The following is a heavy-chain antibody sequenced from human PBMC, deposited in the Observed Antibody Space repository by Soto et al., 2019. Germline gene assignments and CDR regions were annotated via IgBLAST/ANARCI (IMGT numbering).Heavy chain of an antibody. CDR3: AKDLGYYYGSGSHYYYYGMDV. J-gene: IGHJ6*02. D-gene: IGHD3-10*01. Sequence: LRLSCAASGFTFSSYGMHWVRQAPGKGLEWVAVISYDGSNKYYADSVKGRFTISRDNSKNTLYLQMNSLRAEDTAVYYCAKDLGYYYGSGSHYYYYGMDVWGQGTTVTVSS. CDR1: GFTFSSYG. V-gene: IGHV3-30*18. CDR2: ISYDGSNK.